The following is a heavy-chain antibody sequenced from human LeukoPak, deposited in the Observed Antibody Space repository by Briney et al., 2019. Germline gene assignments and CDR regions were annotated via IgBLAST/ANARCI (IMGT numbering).Heavy chain of an antibody. Sequence: SVKVSCKASGGTFSSYAISWVRQAPGQGLEWMGRIIPILGIANHAQKFQGRVTITADKSTSTAYMELSSLRSEDTAVYYCASFFYSGYDSAPFDYWGQGTLVTVSS. CDR3: ASFFYSGYDSAPFDY. J-gene: IGHJ4*02. D-gene: IGHD5-12*01. CDR2: IIPILGIA. V-gene: IGHV1-69*04. CDR1: GGTFSSYA.